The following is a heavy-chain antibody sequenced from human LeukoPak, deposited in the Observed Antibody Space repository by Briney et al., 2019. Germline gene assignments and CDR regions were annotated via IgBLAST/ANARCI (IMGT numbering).Heavy chain of an antibody. D-gene: IGHD2-15*01. J-gene: IGHJ2*01. CDR1: GFTFNAYY. V-gene: IGHV1-2*02. CDR2: INPNTGDT. CDR3: ARDWPGISLHFDL. Sequence: ASVKVSCKASGFTFNAYYIHWVRQAPGQGLEWMGWINPNTGDTNFAQKFQGRVAMTRDTSLSTAYMDLSRLTSDDAAVYYCARDWPGISLHFDLWGRGTLITVSS.